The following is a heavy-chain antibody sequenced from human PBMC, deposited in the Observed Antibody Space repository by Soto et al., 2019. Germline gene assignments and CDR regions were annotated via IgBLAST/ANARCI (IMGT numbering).Heavy chain of an antibody. CDR2: IKKDGTEK. CDR1: GISTSSYW. J-gene: IGHJ4*02. Sequence: GGSLRLSCADSGISTSSYWMGWVRQAPGRGLEWVASIKKDGTEKYYMDSLKGRFTISRDNALNSVYLQMNSLRAEDTAVYFCVTGYHSDYWGQGTLVTVSS. V-gene: IGHV3-7*03. CDR3: VTGYHSDY. D-gene: IGHD5-18*01.